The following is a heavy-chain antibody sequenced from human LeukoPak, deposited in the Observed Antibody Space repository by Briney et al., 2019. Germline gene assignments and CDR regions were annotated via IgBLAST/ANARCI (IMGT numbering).Heavy chain of an antibody. Sequence: ETLSLTCTVSGGSISSSSYYWGWIRQPPGKGLEWVSGISASGGSTYYADSVKGRFTISRDNSKNTLYLQMDSLRAEDTAVYYCARVDSSGYFRSWGQGTLVTVSS. D-gene: IGHD3-22*01. V-gene: IGHV3-23*01. CDR2: ISASGGST. CDR3: ARVDSSGYFRS. J-gene: IGHJ4*02. CDR1: GGSISSSSYY.